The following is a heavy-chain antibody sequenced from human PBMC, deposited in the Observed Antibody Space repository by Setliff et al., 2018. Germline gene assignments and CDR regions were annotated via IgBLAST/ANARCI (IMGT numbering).Heavy chain of an antibody. J-gene: IGHJ4*02. CDR1: GYTFTSYG. CDR2: ISTSNGNT. V-gene: IGHV1-18*01. Sequence: GASVKVSCKASGYTFTSYGINWVRQAPGQGLEWMGWISTSNGNTNYAQKLQGRVTVTTDTPTSTGYLELRSLTSDDTAVYYCARSPPNRGSGSGWYGDFWGQGTLVTVSS. D-gene: IGHD6-19*01. CDR3: ARSPPNRGSGSGWYGDF.